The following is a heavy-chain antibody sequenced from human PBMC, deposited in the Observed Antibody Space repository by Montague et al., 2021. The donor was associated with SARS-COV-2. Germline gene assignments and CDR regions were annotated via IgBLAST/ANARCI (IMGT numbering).Heavy chain of an antibody. CDR1: GGSMISYY. CDR3: ARISGGNYCNWFDP. D-gene: IGHD1-26*01. V-gene: IGHV4-59*01. J-gene: IGHJ5*02. CDR2: IYYSWTT. Sequence: SETLPLTCSVSGGSMISYYWCWIRQPPGKGLEWICYIYYSWTTNNNPSLKSRVTISIDTSKTRFPLKLSPVTAADSAGDYCARISGGNYCNWFDPWGQGTLVTVSS.